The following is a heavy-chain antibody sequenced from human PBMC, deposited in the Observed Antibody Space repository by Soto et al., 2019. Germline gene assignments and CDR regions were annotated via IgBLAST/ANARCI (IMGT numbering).Heavy chain of an antibody. CDR1: GGSLTTNY. CDR2: IYYSGNT. V-gene: IGHV4-59*01. CDR3: VRIRDYYASPITIRPWFDP. J-gene: IGHJ5*02. D-gene: IGHD3-16*01. Sequence: SETLSLTCTVSGGSLTTNYCSWVRQPPGKGLEWIGYIYYSGNTNYNPSLKSRVTISVDTSKNQFSLKLNSVTAADTAVYFCVRIRDYYASPITIRPWFDPWGQGTLVTVSS.